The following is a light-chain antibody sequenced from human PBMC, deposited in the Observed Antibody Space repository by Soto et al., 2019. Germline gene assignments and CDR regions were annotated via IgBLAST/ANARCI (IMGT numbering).Light chain of an antibody. V-gene: IGKV1D-8*01. CDR1: QGISSY. CDR2: AAS. Sequence: VIWMTQSPSLLSASTGDRVTISCRISQGISSYLAWYQQKPGKAPELLIYAASTLQSGVPSRFSGSGSGTDFTLTISCLQSEDFETYYCQQYYSFPFTFGPGTKVDIK. J-gene: IGKJ3*01. CDR3: QQYYSFPFT.